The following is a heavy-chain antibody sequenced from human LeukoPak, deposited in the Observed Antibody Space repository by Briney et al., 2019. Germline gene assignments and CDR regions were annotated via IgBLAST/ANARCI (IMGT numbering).Heavy chain of an antibody. V-gene: IGHV3-21*01. D-gene: IGHD1-26*01. CDR3: ARDNRVGAHDTFDI. Sequence: GGSLRLSCAASGFTFSSYSMNWVRQAPGKGLEWVSSISSSSSYIYYADSVKGRFTISRDNAKNSLYLQMNSLRAEDTAVYYCARDNRVGAHDTFDIWGQGTMVTVSS. J-gene: IGHJ3*02. CDR1: GFTFSSYS. CDR2: ISSSSSYI.